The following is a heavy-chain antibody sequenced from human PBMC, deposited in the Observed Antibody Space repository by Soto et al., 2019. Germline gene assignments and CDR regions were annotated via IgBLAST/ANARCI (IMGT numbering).Heavy chain of an antibody. CDR3: ARDLRPGRIVPTKIGFDP. D-gene: IGHD2-15*01. CDR1: GFPFSTYA. CDR2: TSNGGNT. J-gene: IGHJ5*02. Sequence: EVQLLESGGGLVQRGGSLRLSCEASGFPFSTYAMTWVRQVPGKGLEWVSTTSNGGNTEFAESVRGRFTVFRDNSKNTIYLQMSSLRAEDSAIYFCARDLRPGRIVPTKIGFDPWGQGTPVTVSS. V-gene: IGHV3-23*01.